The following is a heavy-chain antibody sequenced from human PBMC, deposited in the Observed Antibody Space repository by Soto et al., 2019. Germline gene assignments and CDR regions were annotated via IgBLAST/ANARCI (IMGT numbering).Heavy chain of an antibody. CDR1: GYTFTGYY. V-gene: IGHV1-2*04. Sequence: ASVKVSCKASGYTFTGYYMHWVRQAPGQGLEWMGWINPNSGGTNYAQKFQGWVTMTRDESTSTAYMELSSLRSEDTAVYYCANMASHNLRYFDYWGQGTLVTVSS. J-gene: IGHJ4*02. D-gene: IGHD3-10*01. CDR3: ANMASHNLRYFDY. CDR2: INPNSGGT.